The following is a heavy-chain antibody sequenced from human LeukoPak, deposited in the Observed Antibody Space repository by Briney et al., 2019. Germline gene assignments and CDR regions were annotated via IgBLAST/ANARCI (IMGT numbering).Heavy chain of an antibody. CDR3: ARAAEHYYDSSGKLDY. V-gene: IGHV3-21*01. CDR2: ISSSSSYI. J-gene: IGHJ4*02. Sequence: GGSLRLSCAASGFTFSSYSMNWVRQAPGKGLEWVSSISSSSSYIYYADSVKGRFTISRDNAKNSLYLQMNSLRAEDTAVYYCARAAEHYYDSSGKLDYWGQGTLVTVPS. CDR1: GFTFSSYS. D-gene: IGHD3-22*01.